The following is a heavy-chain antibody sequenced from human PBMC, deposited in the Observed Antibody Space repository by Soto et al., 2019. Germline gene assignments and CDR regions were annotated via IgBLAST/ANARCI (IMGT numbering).Heavy chain of an antibody. J-gene: IGHJ5*02. CDR1: GGTFSSYA. CDR2: IIPIFGTA. D-gene: IGHD2-15*01. V-gene: IGHV1-69*01. CDR3: ARDNPLIVVVVAATPPRWFDP. Sequence: QVQLVQSGAEVKKPGSSVKVSCKASGGTFSSYAISWVRQAPGQGLEWMGGIIPIFGTANYAQKFQGRVTITADESTSTAYMELSSLKSEDKAVYYCARDNPLIVVVVAATPPRWFDPWGQGTLVTVSS.